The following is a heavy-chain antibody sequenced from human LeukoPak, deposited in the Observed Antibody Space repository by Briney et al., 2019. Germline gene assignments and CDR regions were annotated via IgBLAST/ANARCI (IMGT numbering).Heavy chain of an antibody. Sequence: GESLKISCKGSGHDFINQWIAXVRQMPGKGLEXXXXXXXDDSDIRVSXSFQGQVXXXAXKSINTAYLQWSSLKASDXAIYYCARLLIQGRRNYYHYMDIWGEGTTVTVSS. J-gene: IGHJ6*03. CDR3: ARLLIQGRRNYYHYMDI. V-gene: IGHV5-51*01. CDR2: XXXDDSDI. D-gene: IGHD5-18*01. CDR1: GHDFINQW.